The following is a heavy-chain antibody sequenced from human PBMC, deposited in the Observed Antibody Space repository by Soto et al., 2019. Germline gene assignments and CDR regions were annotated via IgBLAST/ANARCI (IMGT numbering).Heavy chain of an antibody. J-gene: IGHJ6*03. Sequence: SETLSLTCTVSGGSISSYYWSWIRQPPGKGLEWIGYIYYSGSTNYNPSLKSRVTISVDTSKNQFSLKLSSVTAADTAVYYCARRYYDFYMDVWGKGTTVTVSS. D-gene: IGHD3-3*01. V-gene: IGHV4-59*08. CDR3: ARRYYDFYMDV. CDR2: IYYSGST. CDR1: GGSISSYY.